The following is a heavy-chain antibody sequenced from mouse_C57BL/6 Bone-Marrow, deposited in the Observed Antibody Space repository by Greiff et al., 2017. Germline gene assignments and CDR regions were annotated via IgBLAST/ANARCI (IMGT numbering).Heavy chain of an antibody. V-gene: IGHV3-6*01. D-gene: IGHD3-2*02. CDR1: GYSITSGYY. CDR2: ISYDGSN. Sequence: EVKLEESGPGLVKPSQSLSLTCSVTGYSITSGYYWNWIRQFPGNKLEWMGYISYDGSNNYNPSLKNRISITRDTSKNQFFLKLNSVTTEDTATYYCARGGLRLPYYYAMDYWGQGTSVTVSS. CDR3: ARGGLRLPYYYAMDY. J-gene: IGHJ4*01.